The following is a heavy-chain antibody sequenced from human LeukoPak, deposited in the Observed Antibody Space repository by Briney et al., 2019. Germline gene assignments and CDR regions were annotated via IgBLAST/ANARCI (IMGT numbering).Heavy chain of an antibody. V-gene: IGHV4-34*01. Sequence: ASETLSLTCAVYGGSFSGYYWSWIRQPPGKGLEWIGEINHSGSTNYNPSLKSRVTISVDKSKNQFSLKLSSVTAADTAVYYCASGSWEWPSPFDYWGQGTLVTVSS. J-gene: IGHJ4*02. CDR2: INHSGST. D-gene: IGHD3-3*01. CDR3: ASGSWEWPSPFDY. CDR1: GGSFSGYY.